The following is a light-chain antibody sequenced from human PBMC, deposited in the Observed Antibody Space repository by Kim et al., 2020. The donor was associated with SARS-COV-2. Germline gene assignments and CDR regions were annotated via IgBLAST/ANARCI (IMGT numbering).Light chain of an antibody. Sequence: VAGSPGQSITISCTGTSSDVGSYNLVAWYQQHPGKAPKLMIYEVSKRPSGVSNRFSGSKSGNTASLTISGLQAEDEADYYCCSYVVFGGGTQLTVL. V-gene: IGLV2-23*02. CDR2: EVS. CDR3: CSYVV. CDR1: SSDVGSYNL. J-gene: IGLJ2*01.